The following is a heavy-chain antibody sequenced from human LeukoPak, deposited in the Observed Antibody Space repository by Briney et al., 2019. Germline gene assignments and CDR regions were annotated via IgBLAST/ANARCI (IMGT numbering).Heavy chain of an antibody. CDR1: GDSVSSNSAA. J-gene: IGHJ1*01. D-gene: IGHD6-13*01. V-gene: IGHV6-1*01. CDR2: TYYRSKWYN. Sequence: SQTLSLTCAISGDSVSSNSAAWNWIRQSPSRGLEWLGRTYYRSKWYNDYAVSVRSRITINPDTSKNQFSLQLNSVTPEDTAVYYCARDDIAAAGTTWSGRRLQHWGQGTLVTVSS. CDR3: ARDDIAAAGTTWSGRRLQH.